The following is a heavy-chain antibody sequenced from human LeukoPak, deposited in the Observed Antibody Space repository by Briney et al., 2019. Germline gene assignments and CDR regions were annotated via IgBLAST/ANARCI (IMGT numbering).Heavy chain of an antibody. CDR1: GGSISSSSYY. CDR2: IYYSGST. CDR3: ATQEPPGEPNQFDY. J-gene: IGHJ4*02. Sequence: SETLSLTCTVSGGSISSSSYYWGWIRQPPGKGLEWIGSIYYSGSTYYNPSLKSRVTISVDTSKNQFSLKLSSVTAADTAVYYCATQEPPGEPNQFDYWGQGTLVTVSS. D-gene: IGHD1-14*01. V-gene: IGHV4-39*07.